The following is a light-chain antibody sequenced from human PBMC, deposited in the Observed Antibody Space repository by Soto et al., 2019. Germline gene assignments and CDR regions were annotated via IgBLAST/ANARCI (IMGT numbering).Light chain of an antibody. Sequence: QSVLTQPPSASGTPGQRVTISCSGSSSNIANNAVNWYQQLPGTAPKLLIYSNNQRPSGVPDRFSGSKSGTSASLAISGLQSEDEADYYCAAWDDSLNGWVFGGGTKVTVL. CDR1: SSNIANNA. CDR3: AAWDDSLNGWV. CDR2: SNN. V-gene: IGLV1-44*01. J-gene: IGLJ3*02.